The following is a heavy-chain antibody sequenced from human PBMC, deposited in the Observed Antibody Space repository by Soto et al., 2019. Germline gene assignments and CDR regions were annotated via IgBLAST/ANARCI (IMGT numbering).Heavy chain of an antibody. V-gene: IGHV1-69*01. Sequence: QVQLVQSGAEVKKSGSSVKVSCKASGGTFSSQAISWVRQAPGQGLEWMGGIIPMFGTANYAQKLQGRVTISADESTSTVYMELRSLRSEDTAVYYCARSDRYYDFWSGSLFFDFWGQGSLVTVSS. CDR3: ARSDRYYDFWSGSLFFDF. D-gene: IGHD3-3*01. CDR2: IIPMFGTA. J-gene: IGHJ4*02. CDR1: GGTFSSQA.